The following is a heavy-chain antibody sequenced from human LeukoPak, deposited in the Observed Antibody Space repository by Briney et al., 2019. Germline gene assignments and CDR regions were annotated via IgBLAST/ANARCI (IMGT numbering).Heavy chain of an antibody. CDR1: GYTFTSYY. V-gene: IGHV1-46*01. CDR2: INPSGGST. Sequence: ASVKVSRKASGYTFTSYYMHWVRQAPGQGLEWMGIINPSGGSTSYAQKFQGRVTMTRDTSTSTVYMELSSLRSEDTAVYYCARAGTTGYSSGWYRYDAFDIWGQGTMVTVSS. CDR3: ARAGTTGYSSGWYRYDAFDI. J-gene: IGHJ3*02. D-gene: IGHD6-19*01.